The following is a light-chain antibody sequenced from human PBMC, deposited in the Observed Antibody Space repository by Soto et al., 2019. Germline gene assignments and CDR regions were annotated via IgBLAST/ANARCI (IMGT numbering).Light chain of an antibody. CDR3: QQLDAYPLT. J-gene: IGKJ4*01. V-gene: IGKV1-9*01. CDR2: AAT. CDR1: QGIRNY. Sequence: IQLTQSPSSLAASVGDRVTITCRASQGIRNYLAWYQQKPGEAPNLLIYAATTLQSGVPSRFSGSGSGTDFTLTVSSLQPEDFATYYCQQLDAYPLTFGGGTKVEIK.